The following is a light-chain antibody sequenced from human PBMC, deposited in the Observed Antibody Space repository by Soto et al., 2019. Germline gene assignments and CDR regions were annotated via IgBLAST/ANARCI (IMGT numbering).Light chain of an antibody. V-gene: IGKV1-5*01. J-gene: IGKJ1*01. Sequence: DIQMTQSPSTLSAYVGDRVTITFRASQSISSWLAWYQQKPGKAPKLLIYDASSLESGVPSRFSGSGSGTESTLTISSLQPDDFATYYCQQYNSYSWTFGQGTKVDI. CDR3: QQYNSYSWT. CDR2: DAS. CDR1: QSISSW.